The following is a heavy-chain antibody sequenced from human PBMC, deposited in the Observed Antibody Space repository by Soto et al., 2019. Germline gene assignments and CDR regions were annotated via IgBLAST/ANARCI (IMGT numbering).Heavy chain of an antibody. J-gene: IGHJ6*02. CDR3: ARFSRSSRDSDMDV. Sequence: QVQLQESGPGLVKPSDTLSLTCDVSGYSIRGNKWWGWVRQPPGRGLEWIGSIYSSGSTYYNPSLESRVTMSVDMSKNQFSLKLTSVIAVDTAVYYCARFSRSSRDSDMDVWGQGTTVTVSS. CDR1: GYSIRGNKW. V-gene: IGHV4-28*01. D-gene: IGHD2-15*01. CDR2: IYSSGST.